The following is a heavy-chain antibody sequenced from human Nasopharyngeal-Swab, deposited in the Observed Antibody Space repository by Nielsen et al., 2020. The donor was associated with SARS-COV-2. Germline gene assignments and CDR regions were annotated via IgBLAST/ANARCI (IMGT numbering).Heavy chain of an antibody. D-gene: IGHD4-17*01. J-gene: IGHJ6*02. CDR3: ARGAESTTPHYVHYGLDV. CDR2: ISESGSA. V-gene: IGHV4-34*01. CDR1: GGSFSGHQ. Sequence: SETLSLTCAVHGGSFSGHQWNWIRHPPPTGLEWFGEISESGSASFQPSLKGRVTISLDTSKIQFSLKMTSLTAADTAVYYCARGAESTTPHYVHYGLDVWGQGTTVTVSS.